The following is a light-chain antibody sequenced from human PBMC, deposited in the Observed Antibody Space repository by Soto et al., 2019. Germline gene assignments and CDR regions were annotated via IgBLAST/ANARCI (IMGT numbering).Light chain of an antibody. J-gene: IGLJ2*01. CDR2: QDI. CDR1: TLGNKY. Sequence: SYELTQPPSVSVSPGRTASITCSGDTLGNKYVSWYQQKPGQSPILVISQDIKRPSGIPERFSGSNSGNTATLTISGTQAMDEADYYCQAWDSSTGPFVVFGGGTKLTVL. CDR3: QAWDSSTGPFVV. V-gene: IGLV3-1*01.